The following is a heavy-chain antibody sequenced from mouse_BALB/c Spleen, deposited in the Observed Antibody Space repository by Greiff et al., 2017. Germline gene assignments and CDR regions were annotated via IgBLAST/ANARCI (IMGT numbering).Heavy chain of an antibody. CDR2: ISSGGSYT. V-gene: IGHV5-6-4*01. J-gene: IGHJ4*01. CDR1: GFTFSSYT. CDR3: TKEGYYGSSPYYYAMDY. Sequence: DVKLVESGGGLVKPGGSLKLSCAASGFTFSSYTMSWVRQTPEKRLEWVATISSGGSYTYYPDSVKGRFTISRDNAKNTLYLQMSSLKSEDTAMYYCTKEGYYGSSPYYYAMDYWGQGTSVTVSS. D-gene: IGHD1-1*01.